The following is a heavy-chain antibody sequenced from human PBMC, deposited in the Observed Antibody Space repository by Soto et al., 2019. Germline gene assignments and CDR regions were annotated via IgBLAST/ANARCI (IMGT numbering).Heavy chain of an antibody. V-gene: IGHV5-10-1*01. CDR2: IDPSDSYT. Sequence: LKISCKGSGYSFTSYWISWVRQMPGKGLEWMGRIDPSDSYTNYSPSFQGHVTISADKSISTAYLQWSSLKASDTAMYYCARRVSGYDFWSGYGMDVWGQGTTVTVSS. D-gene: IGHD3-3*01. CDR3: ARRVSGYDFWSGYGMDV. J-gene: IGHJ6*02. CDR1: GYSFTSYW.